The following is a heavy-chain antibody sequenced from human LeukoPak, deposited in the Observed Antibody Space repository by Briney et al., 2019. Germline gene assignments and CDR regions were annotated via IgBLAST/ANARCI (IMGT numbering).Heavy chain of an antibody. V-gene: IGHV1-46*01. J-gene: IGHJ3*02. Sequence: ASVKVSCKASGYTFTSYYMHWVRQAPGQGLEWMGIIYPSGGSTSYAQKFQGRVTMTRDTSTSTVYMDLSSLRSEDTAVYYCARSRRINAFHIWGQGTMVTVSS. CDR1: GYTFTSYY. CDR2: IYPSGGST. D-gene: IGHD2-15*01. CDR3: ARSRRINAFHI.